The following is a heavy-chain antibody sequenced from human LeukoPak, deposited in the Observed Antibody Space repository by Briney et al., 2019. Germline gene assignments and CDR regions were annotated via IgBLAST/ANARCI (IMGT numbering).Heavy chain of an antibody. D-gene: IGHD3-10*01. Sequence: SQTLSLTCSVSGGSISSGGYSWSWIRQPPGKGLEWIGYINHSGNTYHNPSLMSRVTISVDRSKDQFSLKVNSVTAADTAVYYCAGSDSGSYYRRVDPWGQGTRSPSPQ. V-gene: IGHV4-30-2*01. J-gene: IGHJ5*02. CDR2: INHSGNT. CDR3: AGSDSGSYYRRVDP. CDR1: GGSISSGGYS.